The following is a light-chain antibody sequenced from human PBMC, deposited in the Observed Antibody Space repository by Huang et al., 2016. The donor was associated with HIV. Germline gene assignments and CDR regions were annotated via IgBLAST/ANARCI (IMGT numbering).Light chain of an antibody. Sequence: IILTQSPATLSLSPGERASLSCRARQSLSRYVAWYQHKTGQAPRLLIYDGSNRDAGIPARFSGSVSGTDFTLTISSLEPEDFAVYYCQQRSNWGRAFGPGTKVEI. V-gene: IGKV3-11*01. CDR1: QSLSRY. J-gene: IGKJ3*01. CDR2: DGS. CDR3: QQRSNWGRA.